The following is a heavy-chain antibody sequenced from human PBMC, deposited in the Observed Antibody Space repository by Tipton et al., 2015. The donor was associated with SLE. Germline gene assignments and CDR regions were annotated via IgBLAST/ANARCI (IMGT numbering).Heavy chain of an antibody. D-gene: IGHD1-26*01. Sequence: TLSLTCTVSSGSISSYYWSWIRQPPGKGLEWIGYIYYSGSTNYNPSLKSRVTISVDTSKNQFSLKLSSVTAADTAVYYCAGDKIPVYSGSYLAGYYYGMDVWGQGTTVTVSS. V-gene: IGHV4-59*12. J-gene: IGHJ6*02. CDR1: SGSISSYY. CDR3: AGDKIPVYSGSYLAGYYYGMDV. CDR2: IYYSGST.